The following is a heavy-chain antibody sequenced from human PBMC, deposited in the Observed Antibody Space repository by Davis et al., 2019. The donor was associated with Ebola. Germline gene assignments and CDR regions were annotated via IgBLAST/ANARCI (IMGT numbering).Heavy chain of an antibody. D-gene: IGHD4-17*01. CDR1: GFTVSSNH. CDR3: ARDYGDYYYGMDV. Sequence: GESLKISCAASGFTVSSNHMSWVRQAPGKGLEWVSVIYDHSTAYADSVKGRFTISRDNSKNTLYLQMNSLRAEDTAVYYCARDYGDYYYGMDVWGQGTTVTVSS. CDR2: IYDHST. V-gene: IGHV3-53*01. J-gene: IGHJ6*02.